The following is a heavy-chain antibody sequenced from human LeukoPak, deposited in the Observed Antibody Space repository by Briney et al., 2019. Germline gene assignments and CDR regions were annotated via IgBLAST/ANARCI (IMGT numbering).Heavy chain of an antibody. CDR3: ASSRGSGSYGFGMDV. J-gene: IGHJ6*04. V-gene: IGHV1-46*01. D-gene: IGHD3-10*01. CDR2: INPSGGST. CDR1: GYTFTSYY. Sequence: ASVKVSCRASGYTFTSYYMHWVRQAPGQGLEWMGIINPSGGSTSYAQKFQGRVTMTRDTSTSTVYMELSSLRSEDTAVYYCASSRGSGSYGFGMDVWGKGTRSPSPQ.